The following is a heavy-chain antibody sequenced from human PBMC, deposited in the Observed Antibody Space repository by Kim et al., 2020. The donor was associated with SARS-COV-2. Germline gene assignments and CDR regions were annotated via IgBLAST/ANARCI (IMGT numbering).Heavy chain of an antibody. V-gene: IGHV3-73*01. CDR3: NRNLSY. CDR2: KDKNYAT. Sequence: KDKNYATEYAASVKGRFTISRDESKNTAYLHMNSLKTEDTAVYYCNRNLSYWGQGTLVTVSS. J-gene: IGHJ4*02.